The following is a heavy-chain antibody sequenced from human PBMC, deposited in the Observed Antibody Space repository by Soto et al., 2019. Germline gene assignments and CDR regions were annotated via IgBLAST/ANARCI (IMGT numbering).Heavy chain of an antibody. V-gene: IGHV4-31*03. Sequence: PSETLSLTCTVSGGSISNGDYYWSWVRQNPGKGLEWIGHIYHSGRTYYNPSLKSRVTISVDTSKNQFSLNLSSVTAADTAVYYCARWVEVSLDYFDSWGQGTQVTV. CDR3: ARWVEVSLDYFDS. J-gene: IGHJ4*02. D-gene: IGHD2-15*01. CDR2: IYHSGRT. CDR1: GGSISNGDYY.